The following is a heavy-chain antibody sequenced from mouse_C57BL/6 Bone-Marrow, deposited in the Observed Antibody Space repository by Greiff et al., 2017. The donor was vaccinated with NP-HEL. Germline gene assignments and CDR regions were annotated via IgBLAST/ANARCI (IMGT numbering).Heavy chain of an antibody. V-gene: IGHV5-15*01. CDR2: ISNLAYSI. J-gene: IGHJ4*01. Sequence: VQLKESGGGLVQPGGSLKLSCAASGFTFSDYGMAWVRQAPRKGPEWVAFISNLAYSIYYADTVTGRFTISRENAKNTLYLEMSRLRSEDTAMYDCARLAYCNYFYAMDYWGQGTSVTVAS. CDR3: ARLAYCNYFYAMDY. D-gene: IGHD2-1*01. CDR1: GFTFSDYG.